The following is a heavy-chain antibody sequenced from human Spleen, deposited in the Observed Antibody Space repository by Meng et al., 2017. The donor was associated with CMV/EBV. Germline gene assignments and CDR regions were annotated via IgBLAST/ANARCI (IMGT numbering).Heavy chain of an antibody. CDR3: SKGPPEKNWNDL. V-gene: IGHV1-8*01. CDR2: MSPKSGNT. J-gene: IGHJ5*02. Sequence: ASVKVSCKASGYTFTSYDINWVRQATGQGLEWMGWMSPKSGNTGYAQKFQGRVTMTRNTSITTAYMDLSSLRSEDTAVYFCSKGPPEKNWNDLWSQGTLVTVSS. CDR1: GYTFTSYD.